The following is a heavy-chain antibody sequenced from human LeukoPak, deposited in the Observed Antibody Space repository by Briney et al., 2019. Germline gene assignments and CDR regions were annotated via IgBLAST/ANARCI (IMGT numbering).Heavy chain of an antibody. CDR3: ARDSCREIGWYYYYYYYMDV. J-gene: IGHJ6*03. V-gene: IGHV3-11*04. Sequence: PGGSLRLSCAASGFTFSDYYMSWIRQAPGKGLEWVSYISSSGSTIYYADSVKGRFTISRDNAKNSLYLQMNSLRAEDTAVYYCARDSCREIGWYYYYYYYMDVWGKGTTVTVSS. D-gene: IGHD1-26*01. CDR1: GFTFSDYY. CDR2: ISSSGSTI.